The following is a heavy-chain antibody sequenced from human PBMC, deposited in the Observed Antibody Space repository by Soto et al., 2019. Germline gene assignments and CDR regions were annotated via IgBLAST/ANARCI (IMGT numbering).Heavy chain of an antibody. Sequence: QVLLVQSGAEVKKPGATVKVSCKASGYTFTSYGISWVRQAPEQGLEWMGWISAYNGNTNYAQKMQGRVTMTTDTTTSTAYMELSILRSDDTAVYYCARDSGYSSRVWGQGTLVTVSS. CDR1: GYTFTSYG. CDR3: ARDSGYSSRV. V-gene: IGHV1-18*01. CDR2: ISAYNGNT. D-gene: IGHD6-13*01. J-gene: IGHJ1*01.